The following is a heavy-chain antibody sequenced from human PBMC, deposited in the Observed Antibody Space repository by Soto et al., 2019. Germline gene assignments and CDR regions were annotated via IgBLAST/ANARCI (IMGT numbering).Heavy chain of an antibody. CDR3: ARPSGGYGDYAWSLKY. CDR1: GYTFTGYA. J-gene: IGHJ4*02. D-gene: IGHD4-17*01. V-gene: IGHV1-18*01. Sequence: QVQLVQSGAEVKKPGASVKVSCKASGYTFTGYAIGWVRQAPGQGLEWMGWISAYNGNTYYAQKFQDRITMTTDTYTSTAYMELRILRSDATAVYYCARPSGGYGDYAWSLKYWGQGTLVTVSS. CDR2: ISAYNGNT.